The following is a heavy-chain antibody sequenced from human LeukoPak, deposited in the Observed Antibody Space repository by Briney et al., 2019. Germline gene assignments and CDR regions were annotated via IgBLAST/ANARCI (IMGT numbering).Heavy chain of an antibody. CDR3: ARDPSYYYGSGSSANNWFDP. Sequence: SETLSLTCTVSGYSISSGYYWGWIRQPPGKGLEWIGYIYYSGSTNYNPSLKSRVTISVDTSKNQFSLKLSSVTAADTAVYYCARDPSYYYGSGSSANNWFDPWGQGTLVTVSS. J-gene: IGHJ5*02. V-gene: IGHV4-61*01. CDR1: GYSISSGYY. CDR2: IYYSGST. D-gene: IGHD3-10*01.